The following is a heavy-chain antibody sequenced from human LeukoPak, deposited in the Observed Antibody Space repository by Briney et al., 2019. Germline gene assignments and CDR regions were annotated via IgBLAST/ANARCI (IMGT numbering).Heavy chain of an antibody. CDR3: ARVVPAAGSLSGWFDP. CDR1: GFTFSDHY. D-gene: IGHD2-2*01. CDR2: ISSSGSTI. J-gene: IGHJ5*02. V-gene: IGHV3-11*01. Sequence: GGSLRLSCAASGFTFSDHYMSWIRQAPGKGLEWVSYISSSGSTIYYADSVKGRFTISRDNAKNSLYLQMNSLRAEDTAVYYCARVVPAAGSLSGWFDPWGQGTLVTVSS.